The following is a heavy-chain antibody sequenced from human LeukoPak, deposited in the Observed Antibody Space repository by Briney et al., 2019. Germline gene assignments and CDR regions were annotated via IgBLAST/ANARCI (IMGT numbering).Heavy chain of an antibody. CDR1: GSTVSAYS. CDR2: IYSGDRT. V-gene: IGHV3-53*01. Sequence: GGSLRLSCAASGSTVSAYSMGWVRQAPGKGLEWLSLIYSGDRTYHADSVKGRFTVSRDDPENTLSLQMNSLRVEDTALYFCARVVGASHHTVDYWGQGALVTVSS. J-gene: IGHJ4*02. D-gene: IGHD1-26*01. CDR3: ARVVGASHHTVDY.